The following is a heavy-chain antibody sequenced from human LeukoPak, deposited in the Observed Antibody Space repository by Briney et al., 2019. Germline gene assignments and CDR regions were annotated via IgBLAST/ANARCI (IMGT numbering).Heavy chain of an antibody. J-gene: IGHJ6*02. Sequence: SETLSLTCAVYGGSFSGYYWSWIRQPPGKGLEWIGEINHSGSTNYNPSLKSRVTISVDTSKNQFSLHLSSVTAADTAVYYCARGSTTFNYYYYGMDVWGQGTTVTVSS. V-gene: IGHV4-34*01. CDR3: ARGSTTFNYYYYGMDV. CDR2: INHSGST. CDR1: GGSFSGYY. D-gene: IGHD2-2*01.